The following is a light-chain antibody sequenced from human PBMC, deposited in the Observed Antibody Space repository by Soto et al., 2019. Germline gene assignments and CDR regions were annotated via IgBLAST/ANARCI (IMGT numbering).Light chain of an antibody. V-gene: IGLV2-11*01. CDR3: CSYAGSPRDV. CDR2: DVS. CDR1: SSDVGRYNY. J-gene: IGLJ1*01. Sequence: QSVLTQPRSVSGSPGQSVTISCTGTSSDVGRYNYVSWYQQHPGKAPKVMIYDVSERPSGVPDRFSGSKSGNTASLTISGLQAEDEADYYCCSYAGSPRDVFGTGTKLTVL.